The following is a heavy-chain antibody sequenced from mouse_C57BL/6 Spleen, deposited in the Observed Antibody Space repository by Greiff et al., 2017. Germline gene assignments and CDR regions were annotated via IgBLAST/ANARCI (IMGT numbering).Heavy chain of an antibody. CDR3: AREADLAWFAY. CDR1: GYSITSGYY. Sequence: EVQLQESGPGLVKPSQSLSLTCSVTGYSITSGYYWNWIRQFPGNKLEWMGYISYDGSNNYNPSLKNRISITRDTSKNQFFLKLNSVTTEDTATYYCAREADLAWFAYWGQGTLVTVSA. D-gene: IGHD2-4*01. CDR2: ISYDGSN. J-gene: IGHJ3*01. V-gene: IGHV3-6*01.